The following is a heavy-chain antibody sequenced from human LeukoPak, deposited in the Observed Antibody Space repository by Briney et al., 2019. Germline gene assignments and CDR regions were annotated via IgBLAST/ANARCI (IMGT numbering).Heavy chain of an antibody. CDR2: IYYSGST. J-gene: IGHJ5*02. V-gene: IGHV4-59*01. Sequence: SETLSLTCTVSGGSISSYYWSWIRQPPGKGVEWIGYIYYSGSTNYNPSLKSRVTISVDTSKNQFSLKLSSVTAADTAVYYCARVLPLTAAVHWFDPWGQGTLVTVSS. D-gene: IGHD6-13*01. CDR3: ARVLPLTAAVHWFDP. CDR1: GGSISSYY.